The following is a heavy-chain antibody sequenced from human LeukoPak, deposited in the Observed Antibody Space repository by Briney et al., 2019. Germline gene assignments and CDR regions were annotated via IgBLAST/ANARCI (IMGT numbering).Heavy chain of an antibody. CDR3: AKKLLWFGEADY. J-gene: IGHJ4*02. V-gene: IGHV3-23*01. CDR1: GFTFSSYG. CDR2: ISGSGGST. D-gene: IGHD3-10*01. Sequence: GGTLRLSCAASGFTFSSYGMSWVRQAPGKGLEWVSAISGSGGSTYYADSVKGRFTISRDNSKNTLYLQMNSLRAEDTAVYYCAKKLLWFGEADYWGQGTLVTVSS.